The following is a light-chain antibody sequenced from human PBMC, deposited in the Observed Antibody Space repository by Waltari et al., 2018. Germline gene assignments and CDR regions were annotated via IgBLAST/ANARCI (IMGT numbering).Light chain of an antibody. J-gene: IGLJ1*01. CDR3: AAWDDSLNAFYV. Sequence: QSVLTQPPSASGTPGQRVTISCSGSRSNIGSNAVNWYQQFPGTAPKLLFYSNNQRPSGVPDRFSGSKSGTSASLAISGLQSEDEADYYCAAWDDSLNAFYVFGTGTKVTVL. CDR1: RSNIGSNA. V-gene: IGLV1-44*01. CDR2: SNN.